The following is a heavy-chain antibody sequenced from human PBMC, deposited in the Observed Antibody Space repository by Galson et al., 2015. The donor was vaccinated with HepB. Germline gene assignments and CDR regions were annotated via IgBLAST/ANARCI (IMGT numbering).Heavy chain of an antibody. V-gene: IGHV1-2*05. J-gene: IGHJ4*02. CDR1: GYTFTGYY. Sequence: SVKVSCKASGYTFTGYYMHWVRQAPGQGLEWMGRINPNSGGTNYAQKFQGRVTMTRDTSISTAYMELSRLRSDDTVVYYCARERYSSSTYYFDHWGQGTLVTVSS. CDR3: ARERYSSSTYYFDH. D-gene: IGHD6-13*01. CDR2: INPNSGGT.